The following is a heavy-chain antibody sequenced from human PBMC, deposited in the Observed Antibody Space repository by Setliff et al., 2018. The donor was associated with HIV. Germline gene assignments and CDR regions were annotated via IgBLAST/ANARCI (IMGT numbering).Heavy chain of an antibody. CDR3: AREWRTAMVKYYFDY. CDR2: ISGNNGKT. V-gene: IGHV1-18*01. CDR1: GYIFTSYG. Sequence: ASVKVSCKASGYIFTSYGISWVRRAPGQGLEWMGWISGNNGKTNYAQNFQGRVTVTTDTSTSTVYRELRSLRSDDTAVYYCAREWRTAMVKYYFDYWGQGTLVTVSS. D-gene: IGHD5-18*01. J-gene: IGHJ4*02.